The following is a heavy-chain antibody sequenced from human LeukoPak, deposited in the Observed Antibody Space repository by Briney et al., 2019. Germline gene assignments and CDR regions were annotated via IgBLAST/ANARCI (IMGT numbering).Heavy chain of an antibody. J-gene: IGHJ4*02. D-gene: IGHD4-23*01. CDR2: IYSGGST. CDR1: GFTVSSNY. V-gene: IGHV3-53*01. Sequence: GGSLRLSCAASGFTVSSNYMSWVRQAPGKGLEWVSVIYSGGSTYYADSVKGRFTISRDNSKNTLYLQMNSLRAEDTAVYYCASSSYGGNSLDYWGQGTLVTVSS. CDR3: ASSSYGGNSLDY.